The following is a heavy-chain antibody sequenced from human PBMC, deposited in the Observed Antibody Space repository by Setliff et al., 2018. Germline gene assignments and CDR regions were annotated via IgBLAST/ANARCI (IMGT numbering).Heavy chain of an antibody. CDR3: ARGGTFRYFDY. J-gene: IGHJ4*02. CDR2: VYYSGTA. Sequence: PSETLSLTCTVSGGFFTPYYWSWIRQPPGKGLEWIGYVYYSGTAYYNPSLKSRVTVIVDTSKNQFSLRLSSVTAADTAVYYCARGGTFRYFDYWGQGTPVTVSS. CDR1: GGFFTPYY. D-gene: IGHD5-12*01. V-gene: IGHV4-59*01.